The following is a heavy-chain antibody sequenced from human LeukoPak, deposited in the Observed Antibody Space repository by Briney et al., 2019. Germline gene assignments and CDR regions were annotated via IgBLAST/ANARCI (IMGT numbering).Heavy chain of an antibody. CDR2: IKQDGSEK. CDR1: EFIFSGYW. V-gene: IGHV3-7*01. J-gene: IGHJ4*02. Sequence: GGSLRLSCAASEFIFSGYWMNWVRQAPGKGLEWVANIKQDGSEKQYVDSVRGRFTISRDNAKNSPYLQMNSLRVEDTAVYYCARDGFVGAADYWGQGTLVTVSS. D-gene: IGHD6-13*01. CDR3: ARDGFVGAADY.